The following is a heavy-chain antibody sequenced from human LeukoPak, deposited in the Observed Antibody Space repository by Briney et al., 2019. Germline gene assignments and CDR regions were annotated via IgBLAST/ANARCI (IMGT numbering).Heavy chain of an antibody. Sequence: GASVKVSCKASGGTFSSYAISWVRQAPGQGLEWMGRIIPILGIANYAQKFQGRVTITADKSTSTAYMGLSSLRSEDTAVYYCARVNGYSYGPYYFDYWGQGTLVTVSS. CDR3: ARVNGYSYGPYYFDY. CDR2: IIPILGIA. J-gene: IGHJ4*01. V-gene: IGHV1-69*04. D-gene: IGHD5-18*01. CDR1: GGTFSSYA.